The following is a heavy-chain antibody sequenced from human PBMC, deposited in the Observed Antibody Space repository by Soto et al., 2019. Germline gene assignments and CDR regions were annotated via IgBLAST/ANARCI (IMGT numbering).Heavy chain of an antibody. Sequence: SVKVSCRGSGFPFTRSGMQWVRQARGQRLEWIGWIVVGSGNTNYAQKFQERVTITRDMSTSTAYMELSSLRSEDTAVYYCAADYYYYMDVWGKGTTVSLSS. V-gene: IGHV1-58*02. CDR3: AADYYYYMDV. J-gene: IGHJ6*03. CDR2: IVVGSGNT. CDR1: GFPFTRSG.